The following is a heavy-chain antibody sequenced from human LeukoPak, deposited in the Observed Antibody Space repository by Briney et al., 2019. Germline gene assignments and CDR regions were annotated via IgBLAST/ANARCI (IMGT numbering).Heavy chain of an antibody. D-gene: IGHD4-17*01. V-gene: IGHV3-21*01. CDR3: ARCYGDYVGVWDFEFDP. J-gene: IGHJ5*02. CDR2: ISRGSSYI. CDR1: GFTFSSYS. Sequence: GGSLRLSCAASGFTFSSYSMNWVRQAPGKGLEWVSSISRGSSYIYYADSVKGRFTISRDNAKNSLYLQMNSLRAEDTAVYYCARCYGDYVGVWDFEFDPWGQGTLVTVSS.